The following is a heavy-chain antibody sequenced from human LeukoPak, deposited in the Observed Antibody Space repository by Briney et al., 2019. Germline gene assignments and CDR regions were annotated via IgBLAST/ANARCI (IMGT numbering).Heavy chain of an antibody. CDR3: ARDRYRYYDILTGPMEGY. CDR1: GGSINGYY. D-gene: IGHD3-9*01. Sequence: SETLSLTCTVSGGSINGYYWSWIRQPPGKGLEWIGYIYYSGGTSYNPSLKSRVTISVDTSKNQFSLKLSSVTAADTAVYYCARDRYRYYDILTGPMEGYWGQGTLVTVSS. V-gene: IGHV4-59*12. CDR2: IYYSGGT. J-gene: IGHJ4*02.